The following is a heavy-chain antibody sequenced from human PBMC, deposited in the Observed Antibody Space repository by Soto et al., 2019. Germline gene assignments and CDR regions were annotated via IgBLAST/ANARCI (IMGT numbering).Heavy chain of an antibody. Sequence: EVQLVESGGGLVKPGGSLRLSCAASGFTFSSYSMNWVRQAPGKGLEWVSSISSSSSYIYYADSVKGRFTISRDNAKNSLYLQMNSLRAEDTAVYYCARLYSSGWYGPVSIWGQGTMVTVSS. D-gene: IGHD6-19*01. J-gene: IGHJ3*02. CDR1: GFTFSSYS. V-gene: IGHV3-21*01. CDR2: ISSSSSYI. CDR3: ARLYSSGWYGPVSI.